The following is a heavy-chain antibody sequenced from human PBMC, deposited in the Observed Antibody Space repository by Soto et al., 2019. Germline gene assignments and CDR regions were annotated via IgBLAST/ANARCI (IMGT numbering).Heavy chain of an antibody. J-gene: IGHJ4*01. CDR1: GFTFSSSA. CDR2: IDSAFTT. Sequence: GGSLRLSCAASGFTFSSSAMTWVRQTPGKGLQWVSSIDSAFTTYYSDSLKGHFTISRNNSKNTVYLQMNSLRADDTAVYYCAKDQGELMHWGQGTLVTVSS. CDR3: AKDQGELMH. D-gene: IGHD1-7*01. V-gene: IGHV3-23*05.